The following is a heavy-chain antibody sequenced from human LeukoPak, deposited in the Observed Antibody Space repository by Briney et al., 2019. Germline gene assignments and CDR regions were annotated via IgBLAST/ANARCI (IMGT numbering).Heavy chain of an antibody. J-gene: IGHJ4*02. CDR1: GYTFTSYA. V-gene: IGHV1-69*06. CDR3: ARAHGYCSGGSCYKI. D-gene: IGHD2-15*01. Sequence: SVKVSCKASGYTFTSYAMNWVRQAPGQGLEWMGEIIPIFGTANYAQKFQGRVTITADKSTSTAYMELSSLRSEDTAVYYCARAHGYCSGGSCYKIWGQGTLVTVSS. CDR2: IIPIFGTA.